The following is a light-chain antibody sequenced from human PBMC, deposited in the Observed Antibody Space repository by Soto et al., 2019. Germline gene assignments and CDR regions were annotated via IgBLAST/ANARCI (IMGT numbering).Light chain of an antibody. J-gene: IGKJ3*01. Sequence: DIQMTQSPSSLSASGGDGVTITCRTHQTISSYLNWYQQKPGTAPKLLIYAAATLQSGVPSRFSGRGFATDFTLTISRLQPEDFATYFCQQSYSPPFSFGPGTTVDIK. CDR1: QTISSY. CDR3: QQSYSPPFS. V-gene: IGKV1-39*01. CDR2: AAA.